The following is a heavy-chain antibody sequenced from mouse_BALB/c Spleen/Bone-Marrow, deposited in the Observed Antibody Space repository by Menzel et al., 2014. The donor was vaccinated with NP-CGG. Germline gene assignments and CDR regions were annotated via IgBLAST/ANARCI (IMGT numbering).Heavy chain of an antibody. CDR2: IDPSDSYT. Sequence: QVQLQQSGAELVKPGASVKLSCKASGYTFTSYWMHWVQQRPGQGLEWVGEIDPSDSYTNYTHKFKGKATLTVDKSSSTAHRQVSNQTSEDSAGYYGAREGNGCDGYWYVDVWGARTTVTGSS. J-gene: IGHJ1*01. CDR1: GYTFTSYW. CDR3: AREGNGCDGYWYVDV. D-gene: IGHD1-1*01. V-gene: IGHV1-69*02.